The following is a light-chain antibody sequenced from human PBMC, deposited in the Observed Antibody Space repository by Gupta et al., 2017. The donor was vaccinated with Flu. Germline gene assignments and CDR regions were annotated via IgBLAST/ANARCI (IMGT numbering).Light chain of an antibody. V-gene: IGKV1-16*02. CDR3: QQYNTYPPT. Sequence: DIQMTQLPSSLLASAGDRVTITCRASLDIGNYLAWFQQKPGRAPRSLVYAASSLESGVPSQFSGSGSGTDFTLTISSLQPEDFATYYCQQYNTYPPTFGQGTRLDIK. J-gene: IGKJ5*01. CDR1: LDIGNY. CDR2: AAS.